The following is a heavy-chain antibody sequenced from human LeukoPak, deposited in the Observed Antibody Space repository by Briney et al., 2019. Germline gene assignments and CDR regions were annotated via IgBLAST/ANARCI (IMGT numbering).Heavy chain of an antibody. CDR1: GGSISSHY. Sequence: PSETLSLTCTVSGGSISSHYWSWIRQPPGKGLEWIGYIYYSGSTNYNPSLKSRVTISVDTSKNQFSLKLSSVTAADTAVYYCARTLVVPAATPWFDPWGQGTLVTVSS. D-gene: IGHD2-2*02. CDR2: IYYSGST. V-gene: IGHV4-59*11. CDR3: ARTLVVPAATPWFDP. J-gene: IGHJ5*02.